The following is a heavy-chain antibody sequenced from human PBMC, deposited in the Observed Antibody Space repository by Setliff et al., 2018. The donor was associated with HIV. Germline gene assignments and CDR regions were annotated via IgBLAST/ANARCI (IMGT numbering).Heavy chain of an antibody. V-gene: IGHV1-18*01. J-gene: IGHJ2*01. CDR3: ARGHHFYWYFDL. Sequence: RASVKVSCKASGYSFTTYGISWVRQAPGQGLEWVGWISVYNGQTLYAQKVQDRITVTMDTPKDTAYMELRGLTPDDTAVYYCARGHHFYWYFDLWGPGTLVTVSS. CDR1: GYSFTTYG. CDR2: ISVYNGQT.